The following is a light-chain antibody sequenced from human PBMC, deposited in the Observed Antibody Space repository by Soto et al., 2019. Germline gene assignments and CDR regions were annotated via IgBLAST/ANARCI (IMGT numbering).Light chain of an antibody. Sequence: DIQMTQSPSTLPASVGDRVTISCRASQTVERWLAWYQQKPGKAPKLLISDVSSLERGVPSRFSGSGSATEFTLTISGLQSDDFATYYCQQDKGYVWTFGQGTTV. CDR3: QQDKGYVWT. V-gene: IGKV1-5*01. CDR2: DVS. J-gene: IGKJ1*01. CDR1: QTVERW.